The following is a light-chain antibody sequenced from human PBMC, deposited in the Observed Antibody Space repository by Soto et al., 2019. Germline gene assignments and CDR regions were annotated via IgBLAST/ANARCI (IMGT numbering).Light chain of an antibody. CDR2: AAS. J-gene: IGKJ4*01. V-gene: IGKV1-27*01. Sequence: DIQMTQSPSSLSASVGDRVTITCRASQGISNYLAWYQQIPGKVPKLLISAASTLQSGVPSRFSDSGSGTDYTLTLTGLQPEDVATYSCPNYPNVPTFGGGTKVELQ. CDR3: PNYPNVPT. CDR1: QGISNY.